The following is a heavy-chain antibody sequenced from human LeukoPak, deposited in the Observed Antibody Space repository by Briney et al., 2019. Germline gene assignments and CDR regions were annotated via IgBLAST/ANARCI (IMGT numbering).Heavy chain of an antibody. CDR2: IKQDGSEK. CDR1: GFTFSTNW. D-gene: IGHD3-22*01. CDR3: ARPTDYYDSSGYYY. V-gene: IGHV3-7*01. J-gene: IGHJ4*02. Sequence: PGGSLRLSCAASGFTFSTNWMSLVRQAPGKGLEWVANIKQDGSEKYYVDSVKGRFTISRDNAKNSLYLQMNSLRAEDTAVYYCARPTDYYDSSGYYYWGQGTLVTVSS.